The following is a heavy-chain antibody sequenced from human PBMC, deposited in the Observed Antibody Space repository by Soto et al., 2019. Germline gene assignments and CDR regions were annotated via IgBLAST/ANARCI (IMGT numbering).Heavy chain of an antibody. V-gene: IGHV4-39*01. Sequence: QLQLQESGPGLVKPSETLSLTCTVSGGSISSSSYYWGWIRQSPGKGLEWIGSIYYSGSTYYNPSLKSRVTISVDTSKNQFSLKLSSVTAADTAVYYCARQLYSSGWYSGYWGQGTLVIVSS. CDR3: ARQLYSSGWYSGY. J-gene: IGHJ4*02. CDR1: GGSISSSSYY. D-gene: IGHD6-19*01. CDR2: IYYSGST.